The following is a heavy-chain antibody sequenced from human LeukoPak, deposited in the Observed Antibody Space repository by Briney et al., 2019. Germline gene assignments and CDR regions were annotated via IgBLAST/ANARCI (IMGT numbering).Heavy chain of an antibody. J-gene: IGHJ4*02. CDR3: AKGGATVVIFIGY. CDR2: ISGSGGST. CDR1: GFTFSSYA. D-gene: IGHD4-23*01. Sequence: AGGSLRLSCAASGFTFSSYAMNWVRQAPGKGLEWVSTISGSGGSTYYADSVKGRFTISRDNSKNTLYLQMNSLRAEDTAVYYCAKGGATVVIFIGYWGQGTLVTVSS. V-gene: IGHV3-23*01.